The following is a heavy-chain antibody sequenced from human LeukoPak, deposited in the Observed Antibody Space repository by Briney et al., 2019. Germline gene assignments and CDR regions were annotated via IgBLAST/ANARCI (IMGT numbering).Heavy chain of an antibody. CDR2: IYSGGST. CDR3: ARGCSDKKCYIHY. V-gene: IGHV3-53*01. Sequence: GGSLRLSCAASGFTVSSNYMNWVRQAPGKGLEWVSVIYSGGSTYYADSVKGRFTISRDNSKNTLYLQMNGLRVEDTAVYYCARGCSDKKCYIHYWGQGTLVTVSS. CDR1: GFTVSSNY. D-gene: IGHD2-15*01. J-gene: IGHJ4*02.